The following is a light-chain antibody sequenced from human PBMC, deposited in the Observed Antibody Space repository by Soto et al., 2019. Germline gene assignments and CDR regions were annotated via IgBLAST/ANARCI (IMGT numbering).Light chain of an antibody. J-gene: IGKJ1*01. CDR2: GTS. CDR1: QSVNSDY. Sequence: EIVLTQSPGTLSLSPGERATLSCRASQSVNSDYLAWYQQKPGQSPRVLMYGTSTRATGIPDRFSRSRSGTDFTLTISSLEPEDFEVYYCQQYDSSPRTFGQGAKVEIK. V-gene: IGKV3-20*01. CDR3: QQYDSSPRT.